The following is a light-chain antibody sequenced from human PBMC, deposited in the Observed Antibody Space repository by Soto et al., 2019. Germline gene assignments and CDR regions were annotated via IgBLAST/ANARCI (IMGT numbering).Light chain of an antibody. CDR2: AAR. CDR1: QSISRN. CDR3: QQSHSTHYT. J-gene: IGKJ2*01. Sequence: DIQLTQSPSSLSPSVGDRITLSCRASQSISRNLNWYQQMPGKAPSLLIYAARDLQSGVPGRFSCSGSGREFNLTISSLQPEDLATYYRQQSHSTHYTFGQVTKLEI. V-gene: IGKV1-39*01.